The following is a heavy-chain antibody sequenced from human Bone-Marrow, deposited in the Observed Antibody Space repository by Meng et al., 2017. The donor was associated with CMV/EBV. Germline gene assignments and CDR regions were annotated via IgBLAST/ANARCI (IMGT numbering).Heavy chain of an antibody. Sequence: GESLKISCAASGFTFSGSAMHWVRQASGKGLEWVGRIRSKANSYATAYAASVKGRFTISRDDSKNTAYLQMNSLKTEDTAVYYCTICSSTSCYRFGFDYWGQGTLVTVSS. J-gene: IGHJ4*02. D-gene: IGHD2-2*01. V-gene: IGHV3-73*01. CDR2: IRSKANSYAT. CDR3: TICSSTSCYRFGFDY. CDR1: GFTFSGSA.